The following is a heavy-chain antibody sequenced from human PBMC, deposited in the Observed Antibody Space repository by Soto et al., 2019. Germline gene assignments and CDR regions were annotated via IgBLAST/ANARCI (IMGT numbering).Heavy chain of an antibody. Sequence: QSWGSLRLSCAASGFTFGTYAMGWIRQTPGQGLEWVSSITGSGSDTYYADSVKGRFTISRDNSKNTLFLQMNSLRVEDKALYYCAKGLRGHYDSWGQGTLVTVSS. CDR2: ITGSGSDT. J-gene: IGHJ4*02. V-gene: IGHV3-23*01. D-gene: IGHD3-16*01. CDR3: AKGLRGHYDS. CDR1: GFTFGTYA.